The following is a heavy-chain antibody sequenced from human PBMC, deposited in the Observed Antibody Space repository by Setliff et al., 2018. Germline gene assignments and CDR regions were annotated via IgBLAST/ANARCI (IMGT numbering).Heavy chain of an antibody. D-gene: IGHD3-3*01. CDR1: GVTFSKYW. CDR3: ARDVYDFRTGQGGP. V-gene: IGHV3-74*01. CDR2: INGDATNT. J-gene: IGHJ5*02. Sequence: GGSLRLSCGAFGVTFSKYWMYWVRQAPGKGLVWLSRINGDATNTNYADSVRGRFTISRDHARNSLYLQMNSLRVEDTAVYYCARDVYDFRTGQGGPWGQGTRVTVSS.